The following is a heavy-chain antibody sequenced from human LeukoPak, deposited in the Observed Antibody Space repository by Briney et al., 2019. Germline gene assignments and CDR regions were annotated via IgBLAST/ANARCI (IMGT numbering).Heavy chain of an antibody. Sequence: ASVNVSCKVSGYTLTELSMHWVRQAPGKGLEWMGGFDPEDGETIYAQKFQGRVTMTEDTSTDTAYMELSSLRSEDTAVYYCATKPYSITMVRGVPPGDYYGMDVWGQGTTVTVSS. D-gene: IGHD3-10*01. CDR1: GYTLTELS. CDR3: ATKPYSITMVRGVPPGDYYGMDV. J-gene: IGHJ6*02. CDR2: FDPEDGET. V-gene: IGHV1-24*01.